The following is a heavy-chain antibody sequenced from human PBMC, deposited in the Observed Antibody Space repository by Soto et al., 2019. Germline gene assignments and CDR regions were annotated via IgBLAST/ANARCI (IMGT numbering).Heavy chain of an antibody. CDR1: GGSIGSGTSY. J-gene: IGHJ4*02. CDR3: ASIPRRGYSYGIDY. D-gene: IGHD2-21*02. V-gene: IGHV4-31*03. CDR2: IYFTGAT. Sequence: QVQLQESGPGLVKPSQTLSLTCNVSGGSIGSGTSYWTWIRQHPGEGLEWLGHIYFTGATYSNPSLRSRLTMSVDTSKNQFSLKLTSVTAADTATYYCASIPRRGYSYGIDYWGQGTLVTVSS.